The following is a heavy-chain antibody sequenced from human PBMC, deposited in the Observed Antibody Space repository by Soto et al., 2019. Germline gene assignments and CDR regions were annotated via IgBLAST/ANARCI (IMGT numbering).Heavy chain of an antibody. CDR3: ASRYCISTSCYVGYYGMDV. V-gene: IGHV4-4*02. CDR2: IYHSGST. D-gene: IGHD2-2*01. CDR1: GGSISSSNW. J-gene: IGHJ6*02. Sequence: QVQLQESGPGLVKPSGTLSLTCAVSGGSISSSNWWSWVRQPPGKGLEWIGEIYHSGSTNYNPSLRSPVPISVDKSKNQFSLKLSSVTAADTAVYSCASRYCISTSCYVGYYGMDVWGQGTTVTVSS.